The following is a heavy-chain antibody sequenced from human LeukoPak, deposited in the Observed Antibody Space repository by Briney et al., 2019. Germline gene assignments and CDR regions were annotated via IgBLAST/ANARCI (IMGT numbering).Heavy chain of an antibody. J-gene: IGHJ6*02. CDR2: IIPILGIA. V-gene: IGHV1-69*04. CDR1: GYTFTSYA. Sequence: SVKVSCKASGYTFTSYAMNWVRQAPGQGLEWMGRIIPILGIANYAQKFQGRVTITADKSTSTAYMELSSLRSEDTAVYYCARAGYYDSSGYPFSHYYGMDVWGQGTTVTVSS. D-gene: IGHD3-22*01. CDR3: ARAGYYDSSGYPFSHYYGMDV.